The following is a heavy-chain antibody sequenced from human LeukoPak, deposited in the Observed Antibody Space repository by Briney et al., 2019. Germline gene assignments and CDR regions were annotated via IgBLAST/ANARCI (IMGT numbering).Heavy chain of an antibody. CDR1: GFTFSSYA. CDR2: ISYDGSNK. CDR3: ARERSSGLHYYYYYMDV. D-gene: IGHD6-19*01. J-gene: IGHJ6*03. V-gene: IGHV3-30*04. Sequence: GGSLRLSCAASGFTFSSYAMHWVRQAPGKGLEWVAVISYDGSNKYYADSVKGRFTISRDNSKNTLYLQMNSLRAEDTAVYYCARERSSGLHYYYYYMDVWGKGTTVTISS.